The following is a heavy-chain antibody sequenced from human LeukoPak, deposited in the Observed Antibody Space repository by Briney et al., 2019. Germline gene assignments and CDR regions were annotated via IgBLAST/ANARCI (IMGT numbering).Heavy chain of an antibody. J-gene: IGHJ2*01. Sequence: QSGGSLRLSCAASGFTFSSYWMHWVRQAPGKGLVWVSRIKSDGSSTSYADSVKGRFTISRDNAKNTLYLQMNSLRAEDTAVYYCARGPPWYFDLWGRGTLVTVSS. CDR2: IKSDGSST. D-gene: IGHD6-25*01. V-gene: IGHV3-74*01. CDR3: ARGPPWYFDL. CDR1: GFTFSSYW.